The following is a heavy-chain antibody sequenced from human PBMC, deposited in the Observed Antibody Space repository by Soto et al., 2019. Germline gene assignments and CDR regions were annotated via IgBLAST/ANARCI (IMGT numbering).Heavy chain of an antibody. V-gene: IGHV3-23*01. D-gene: IGHD1-26*01. J-gene: IGHJ4*02. CDR3: ARGRGWTANSNTDY. CDR2: ISNNGGSA. Sequence: PGGSLRLSCAASGFTFSDYYMSWIRQAPGKGLEWVSLISNNGGSASHADSVQGRFIISRDNSKNTLYLQMNSLRAEDTAVYYCARGRGWTANSNTDYSGQAPLVTLSS. CDR1: GFTFSDYY.